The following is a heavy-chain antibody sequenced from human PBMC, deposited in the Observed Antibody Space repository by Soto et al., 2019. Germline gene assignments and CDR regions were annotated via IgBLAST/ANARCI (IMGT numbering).Heavy chain of an antibody. J-gene: IGHJ6*02. V-gene: IGHV1-18*01. D-gene: IGHD6-19*01. CDR3: ASRDNSGWYGPNYYYYGMDV. Sequence: QVQLVQSGAEVKKPGASVKVSCKASGYTFTSYGISWVRQAPGQGLEWMGWISAYKGNTNYAQKLQGRVTMTTDTSTSTAYMELRSLRSDDTAVYYCASRDNSGWYGPNYYYYGMDVWGQGTTVTVSS. CDR1: GYTFTSYG. CDR2: ISAYKGNT.